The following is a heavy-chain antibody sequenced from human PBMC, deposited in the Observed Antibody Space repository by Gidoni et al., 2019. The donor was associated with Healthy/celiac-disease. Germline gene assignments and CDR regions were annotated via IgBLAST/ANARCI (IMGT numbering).Heavy chain of an antibody. J-gene: IGHJ4*02. V-gene: IGHV4-39*01. CDR3: ARGFDYYDSSGYVI. D-gene: IGHD3-22*01. Sequence: QLQLQESGPGLVKPSETLSLTCTVSGGSISSSSYYWGWIRQPPGKGLEWIGSIYYSGSTYYHPSLKGRVTISVGTSKNQFSLKLSAVTAADTAVYYCARGFDYYDSSGYVIWGQGTLVTVSS. CDR2: IYYSGST. CDR1: GGSISSSSYY.